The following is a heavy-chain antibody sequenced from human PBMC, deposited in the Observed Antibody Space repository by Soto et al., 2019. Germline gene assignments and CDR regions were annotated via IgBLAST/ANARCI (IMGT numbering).Heavy chain of an antibody. CDR2: IIPIFGTA. Sequence: QVQLVQSGAEVKKPGSSVKVSCMASGGTFSSYAIGWVRQAPGQGLEWMGGIIPIFGTANYAQKFQGRVTITADESTSTAYMVLSSLRSEDTAVYYCARNPDTNHYYGMDVWGQGTTVTVPS. J-gene: IGHJ6*02. CDR3: ARNPDTNHYYGMDV. V-gene: IGHV1-69*12. CDR1: GGTFSSYA.